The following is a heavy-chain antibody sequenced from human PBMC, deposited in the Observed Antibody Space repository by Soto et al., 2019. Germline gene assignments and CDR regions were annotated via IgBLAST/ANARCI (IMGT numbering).Heavy chain of an antibody. D-gene: IGHD3-10*01. CDR3: AKAFRGSGITMVLELKNDWFDL. Sequence: GGSLRLACAASRFTFSSYAMGWVRQAPGKGLEWVSAISGSGGSTYYADSVKGRFTISRDNSKNTLYLQMNSLRAEDTAVYYCAKAFRGSGITMVLELKNDWFDLWGQGTLVTVSS. CDR2: ISGSGGST. CDR1: RFTFSSYA. V-gene: IGHV3-23*01. J-gene: IGHJ5*02.